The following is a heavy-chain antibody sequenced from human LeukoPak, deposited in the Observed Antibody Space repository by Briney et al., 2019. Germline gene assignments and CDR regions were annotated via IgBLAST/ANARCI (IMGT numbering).Heavy chain of an antibody. CDR3: ARFLSGKDAFDI. CDR1: GGSISSSSYY. V-gene: IGHV4-39*07. CDR2: IYYSGST. D-gene: IGHD3-10*01. J-gene: IGHJ3*02. Sequence: SETLSLTCTVSGGSISSSSYYWGWIRQPPGKGLEWIGSIYYSGSTYYNPSLKSRVTISVDMSKSQFSLKLSSVTAADTAVYYCARFLSGKDAFDIWGQGTMVTVSS.